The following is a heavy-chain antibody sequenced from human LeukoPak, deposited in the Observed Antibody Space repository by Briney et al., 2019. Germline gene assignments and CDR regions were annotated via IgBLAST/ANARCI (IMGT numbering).Heavy chain of an antibody. J-gene: IGHJ3*02. CDR1: GGSFSGYY. CDR2: INHSGST. V-gene: IGHV4-34*01. D-gene: IGHD3-22*01. CDR3: AREPSSGSHQDAFDI. Sequence: SETLSLTCAVYGGSFSGYYWSWIRQPPGKGLEWIGEINHSGSTNYNPSLKSRVTISVDTSKNQFSLKLSSVTAADTAVYYCAREPSSGSHQDAFDIWGQGTMVTVSS.